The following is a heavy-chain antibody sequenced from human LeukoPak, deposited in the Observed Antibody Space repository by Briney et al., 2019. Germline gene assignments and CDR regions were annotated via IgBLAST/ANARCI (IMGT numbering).Heavy chain of an antibody. CDR2: ISSSSSYI. J-gene: IGHJ4*02. V-gene: IGHV3-21*01. CDR3: ATLHTLDFDY. D-gene: IGHD5-18*01. CDR1: GFTFSSYS. Sequence: PGGSLRLSCAASGFTFSSYSMNWVRQAPGKGLEWVSSISSSSSYIYYADSVKGRFTISRDNAKNSLYLQMNSLRAEDTAVYYCATLHTLDFDYWGREPWSPSPQ.